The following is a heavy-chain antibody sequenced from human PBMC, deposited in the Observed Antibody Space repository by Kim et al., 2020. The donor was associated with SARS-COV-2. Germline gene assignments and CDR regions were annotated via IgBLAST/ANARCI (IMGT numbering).Heavy chain of an antibody. CDR3: ARMAAPTWHAFDI. Sequence: YAPKLQGRVTMTTDTSTSTAYMELRSLRSDDTAVYYCARMAAPTWHAFDIWGQGTMVTVSS. J-gene: IGHJ3*02. V-gene: IGHV1-18*01. D-gene: IGHD6-25*01.